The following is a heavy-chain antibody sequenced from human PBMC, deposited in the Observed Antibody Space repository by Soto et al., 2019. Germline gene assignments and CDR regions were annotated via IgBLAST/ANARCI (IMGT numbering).Heavy chain of an antibody. CDR3: ALGWGKWLRPDFDY. J-gene: IGHJ4*02. D-gene: IGHD5-12*01. CDR2: IIPIFGTA. V-gene: IGHV1-69*06. CDR1: GGTFSSYA. Sequence: QVQLVQSGAEVKKPGSSVKVSCKASGGTFSSYAISWVRQAPGQGLEWMGGIIPIFGTANYAQKFQGRVTITADKSTSTAYMELSSLRSADTAVYYCALGWGKWLRPDFDYWGQGTLVTVSS.